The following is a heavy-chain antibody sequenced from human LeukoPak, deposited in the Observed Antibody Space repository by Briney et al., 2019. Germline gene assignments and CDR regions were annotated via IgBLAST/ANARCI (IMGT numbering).Heavy chain of an antibody. J-gene: IGHJ4*02. CDR3: ATYYYDSSGYYVSDY. CDR1: GGTFSSYA. D-gene: IGHD3-22*01. Sequence: SVKVSCKASGGTFSSYAISWVRQAPGQGLEWMGGIIPIFGTANYAQKFQGRVTITADESTSTAYMELSSLRSEDTAVYYCATYYYDSSGYYVSDYWGQGILVTVSS. CDR2: IIPIFGTA. V-gene: IGHV1-69*13.